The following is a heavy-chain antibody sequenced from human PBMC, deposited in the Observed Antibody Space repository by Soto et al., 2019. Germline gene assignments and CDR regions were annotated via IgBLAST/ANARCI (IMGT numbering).Heavy chain of an antibody. J-gene: IGHJ4*02. CDR1: GFTFSDHY. V-gene: IGHV3-72*01. CDR3: AKDIGGSSWYYFDY. CDR2: TRNKANSYTT. Sequence: EVQLVESGGGLVQPGGSLRLSCAASGFTFSDHYMDWVRQAPGKGLEWVGRTRNKANSYTTEYAASVKGRFTISRDDSKSSLYLQMNSLKTEDTAVYYCAKDIGGSSWYYFDYWGQGTLVTVSS. D-gene: IGHD6-13*01.